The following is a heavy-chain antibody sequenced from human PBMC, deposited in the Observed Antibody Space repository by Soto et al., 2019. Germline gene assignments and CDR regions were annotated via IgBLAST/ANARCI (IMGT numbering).Heavy chain of an antibody. CDR3: AKAGWGDIVVVPAAKTRAYYYYYMDV. CDR2: ISWNSGSI. CDR1: GFTFDDYA. Sequence: GGSLRLSCAASGFTFDDYAMHWVRQAPGKGLEWVSGISWNSGSIGYADSVKGRFTISRDNAKNSLYLQMNSLRAEDTALYYCAKAGWGDIVVVPAAKTRAYYYYYMDVWGKGTTVTVSS. D-gene: IGHD2-2*01. V-gene: IGHV3-9*01. J-gene: IGHJ6*03.